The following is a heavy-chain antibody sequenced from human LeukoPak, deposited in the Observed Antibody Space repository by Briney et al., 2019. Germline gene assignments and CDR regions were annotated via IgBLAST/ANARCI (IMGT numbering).Heavy chain of an antibody. J-gene: IGHJ1*01. CDR1: GFTFSSYA. CDR2: ISGSGGST. V-gene: IGHV3-23*01. D-gene: IGHD6-13*01. CDR3: AKGTWQQLVYVYFLH. Sequence: PGGSLRLSCAASGFTFSSYAMSWVRQAPWKGLEWVSAISGSGGSTYYADSVKGRFTISRDNSKNTLYLQMNSLRAEDTAVYYCAKGTWQQLVYVYFLHWGQGTLVTVSS.